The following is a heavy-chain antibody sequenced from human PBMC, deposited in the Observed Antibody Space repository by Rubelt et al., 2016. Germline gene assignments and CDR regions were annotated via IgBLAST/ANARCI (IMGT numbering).Heavy chain of an antibody. CDR3: ARLYTHGYTY. CDR2: INHSGSA. V-gene: IGHV4-34*01. CDR1: GGSFSGYY. Sequence: QVQLQQWGAGLLKPSETLSLTCAVYGGSFSGYYWSWIRQPPGKGLEWIGEINHSGSANYNPSLKSRVTISVDTSKNQFSLKLGSVTAADTAVYYCARLYTHGYTYWGQGVLVTVSS. D-gene: IGHD5-18*01. J-gene: IGHJ4*02.